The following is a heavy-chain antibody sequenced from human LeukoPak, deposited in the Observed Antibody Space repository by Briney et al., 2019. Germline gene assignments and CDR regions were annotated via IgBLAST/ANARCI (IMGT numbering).Heavy chain of an antibody. D-gene: IGHD3-10*01. CDR1: GYSFTDYW. Sequence: GESLKISCKVSGYSFTDYWIGWVRQMPGKGLEWVGIIYPSDSDAKYSPSFLGHVSISADKSITTAYLQWSSLKASDTAMYYCARPGRGALFEYWGQGTLVTVSS. J-gene: IGHJ4*02. V-gene: IGHV5-51*01. CDR2: IYPSDSDA. CDR3: ARPGRGALFEY.